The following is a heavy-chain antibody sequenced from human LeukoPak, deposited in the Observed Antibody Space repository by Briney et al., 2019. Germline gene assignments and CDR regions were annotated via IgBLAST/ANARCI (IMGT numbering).Heavy chain of an antibody. CDR3: ARGRYYMDY. J-gene: IGHJ4*02. CDR2: ISYDGSNK. V-gene: IGHV3-30-3*01. CDR1: GFTFSNYA. Sequence: TGGSLRLSCAASGFTFSNYAIHWVRQAPGKGLEWVAVISYDGSNKYYADSVKGRFTISRDNSKNALYLQMNSLRAEDTAVYYCARGRYYMDYWGQGTLVTVSS.